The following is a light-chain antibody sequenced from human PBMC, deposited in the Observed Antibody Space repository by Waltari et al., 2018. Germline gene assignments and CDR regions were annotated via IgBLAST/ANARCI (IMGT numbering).Light chain of an antibody. V-gene: IGLV1-47*01. CDR3: AAWDDSLSGGV. Sequence: QSVLTQPPSASGTPGQRVTISCSGSRSNIGSNYVYWYQQLPGTAPKLLIYRNNQRPSGVPDRFSGSKSGTSASLAISGLRSEDEADYCCAAWDDSLSGGVFGGGTKVTVL. CDR1: RSNIGSNY. CDR2: RNN. J-gene: IGLJ3*02.